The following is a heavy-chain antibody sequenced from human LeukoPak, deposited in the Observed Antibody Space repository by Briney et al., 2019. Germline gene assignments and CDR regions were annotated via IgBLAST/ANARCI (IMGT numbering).Heavy chain of an antibody. CDR1: GGPISTYH. CDR2: IYYSGNT. CDR3: AREYGLGSGSVDE. J-gene: IGHJ4*02. Sequence: PSETLSLTCTVSGGPISTYHWSWIPHPPGKGREWIGYIYYSGNTRQDPPRKSPVTISVYTSKSQFSLKLRSVNAADTAVYYCAREYGLGSGSVDEWGQGTLVTVSS. D-gene: IGHD1-26*01. V-gene: IGHV4-59*01.